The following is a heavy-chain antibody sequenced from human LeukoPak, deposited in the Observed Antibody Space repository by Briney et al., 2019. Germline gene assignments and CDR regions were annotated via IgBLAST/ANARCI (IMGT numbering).Heavy chain of an antibody. CDR1: GGSISSSSYY. CDR3: ANLAICGGDCYNPPMGS. Sequence: SETLSLTCTVSGGSISSSSYYWGWIRQPPGKGLEWIGSIYYNGNSYYNPSLKSRLTIFVDTSKNQFSLRLSSVTAADTAVYFCANLAICGGDCYNPPMGSWRQGTLVTVSS. D-gene: IGHD2-21*01. V-gene: IGHV4-39*01. J-gene: IGHJ1*01. CDR2: IYYNGNS.